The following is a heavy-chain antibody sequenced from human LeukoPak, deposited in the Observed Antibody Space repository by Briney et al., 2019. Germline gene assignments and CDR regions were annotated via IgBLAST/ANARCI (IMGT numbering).Heavy chain of an antibody. CDR1: GYTFTVYY. Sequence: GASVTVSCQASGYTFTVYYMHWVRQAAGQGLEGMGWINPNSGDTNYAQKSQGRVTMTRDTAIRSAYMELSRLRSDGTAVYFCAREGITGTTSFDYWGQGNLVTVSS. D-gene: IGHD1-20*01. V-gene: IGHV1-2*02. J-gene: IGHJ4*02. CDR2: INPNSGDT. CDR3: AREGITGTTSFDY.